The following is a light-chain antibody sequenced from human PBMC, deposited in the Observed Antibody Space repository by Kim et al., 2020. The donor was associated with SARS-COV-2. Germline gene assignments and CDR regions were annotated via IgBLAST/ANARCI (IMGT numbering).Light chain of an antibody. V-gene: IGKV3-15*01. J-gene: IGKJ1*01. CDR3: QQYYDWPWT. CDR2: TAS. Sequence: EIVMTQSPATLSVSPGEGVTLSCRASQSIRTNLGWYQQKPGQAPRLLIYTASTRATGIPARFSGSGSGTEFTLTISSLQSEDFAVYCCQQYYDWPWTFGQGTKLEI. CDR1: QSIRTN.